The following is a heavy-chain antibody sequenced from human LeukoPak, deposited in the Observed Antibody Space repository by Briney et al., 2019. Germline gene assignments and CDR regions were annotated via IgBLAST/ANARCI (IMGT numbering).Heavy chain of an antibody. V-gene: IGHV4-39*07. CDR1: GGSISSSSYY. Sequence: SETLSLTCTVSGGSISSSSYYWGWIRQPPGKGLEWIGSIYYSGSTYYNPSLKSRVTISVDTSKNQFSLKLSSVTAADTAVYYCARDRAYYYDSSGFFHWFDPWGQGTLVTVSS. CDR2: IYYSGST. D-gene: IGHD3-22*01. J-gene: IGHJ5*02. CDR3: ARDRAYYYDSSGFFHWFDP.